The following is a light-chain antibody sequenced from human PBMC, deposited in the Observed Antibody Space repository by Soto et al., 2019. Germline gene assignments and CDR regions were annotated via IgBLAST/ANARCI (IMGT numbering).Light chain of an antibody. CDR3: QQYGSSGT. V-gene: IGKV3-20*01. Sequence: IVLTHSPGTLSLSPGEMATLSFGASQSVSNNYLAWYQQKPGQAPRLLIYGASNRATGIPDRFSGSGSGTDFTLTISRLEPEDFAVYYCQQYGSSGTFGQGTKVDIK. J-gene: IGKJ1*01. CDR2: GAS. CDR1: QSVSNNY.